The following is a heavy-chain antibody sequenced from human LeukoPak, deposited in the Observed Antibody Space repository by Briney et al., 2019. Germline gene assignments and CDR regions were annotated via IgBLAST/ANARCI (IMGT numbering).Heavy chain of an antibody. D-gene: IGHD2/OR15-2a*01. CDR3: ARDLKVLLVATDGAFDI. Sequence: ASVKLSCKASGYTFTDYYMHWVRQAPGQGLEWMGWINPDTGGTYYAQKFQGRVTMTRDTSISTAYMDLRRLRSDDTAIYYCARDLKVLLVATDGAFDIWGQGTMVTVSS. CDR2: INPDTGGT. V-gene: IGHV1-2*02. J-gene: IGHJ3*02. CDR1: GYTFTDYY.